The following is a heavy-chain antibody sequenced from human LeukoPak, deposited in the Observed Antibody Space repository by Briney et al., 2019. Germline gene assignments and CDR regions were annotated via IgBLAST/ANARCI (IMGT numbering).Heavy chain of an antibody. Sequence: GGSLRLSCAASGFSFRSYTVSWVRQAPGKGLEWVSSIGVGGDTYYADSVKGRFTISRDNSKNTLYLQMNSLRGEDTAVYYCAKDKGPDGRWEVDSWGQGTLVTVSS. J-gene: IGHJ4*02. CDR3: AKDKGPDGRWEVDS. CDR1: GFSFRSYT. V-gene: IGHV3-23*01. D-gene: IGHD1-26*01. CDR2: IGVGGDT.